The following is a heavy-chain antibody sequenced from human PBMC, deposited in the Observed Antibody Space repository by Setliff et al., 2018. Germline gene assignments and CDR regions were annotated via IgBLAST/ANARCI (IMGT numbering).Heavy chain of an antibody. Sequence: GGSLRLSCAASGFSFSGSAVYWVRQASVKGLEWIGRIRGRTDNYATAYAASVRGRFTISRDDSKNTAYLQMNSLKTEDTAVYYCTSARDGYDVFDIWGQGTMVTVS. D-gene: IGHD5-18*01. J-gene: IGHJ3*02. V-gene: IGHV3-73*01. CDR2: IRGRTDNYAT. CDR1: GFSFSGSA. CDR3: TSARDGYDVFDI.